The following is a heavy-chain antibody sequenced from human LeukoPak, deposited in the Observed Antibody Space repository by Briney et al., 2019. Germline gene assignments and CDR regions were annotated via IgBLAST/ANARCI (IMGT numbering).Heavy chain of an antibody. Sequence: GASVKVSCKASGYTFTSYYMHWVRQAPGQGLEWMGIINPSGGSTSYAQKFQGGVTMTRDTSTSTVYMELSSLRSEDTAVYYCARDMSSSSFDYYYYMDVWGKGTTVTVS. J-gene: IGHJ6*03. CDR1: GYTFTSYY. CDR2: INPSGGST. D-gene: IGHD6-6*01. CDR3: ARDMSSSSFDYYYYMDV. V-gene: IGHV1-46*01.